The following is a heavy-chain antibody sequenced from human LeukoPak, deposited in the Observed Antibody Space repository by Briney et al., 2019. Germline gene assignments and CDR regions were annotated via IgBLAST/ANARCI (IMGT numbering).Heavy chain of an antibody. J-gene: IGHJ4*02. D-gene: IGHD2-2*01. Sequence: PGGSLRLSCAASGFTFSSYSMNWGRQAPGKGLEWVSSISSSSSYIYYADSVKGRFTISRDNAKNSLYLQMNSLRAEDTAVYYCARGGILGYCSSTSCYPTPCDYWGQGTLVTVSS. CDR1: GFTFSSYS. CDR3: ARGGILGYCSSTSCYPTPCDY. V-gene: IGHV3-21*01. CDR2: ISSSSSYI.